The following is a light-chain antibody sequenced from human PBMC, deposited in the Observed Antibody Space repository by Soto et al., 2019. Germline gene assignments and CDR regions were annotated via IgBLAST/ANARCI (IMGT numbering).Light chain of an antibody. CDR2: AAS. V-gene: IGKV1-12*02. Sequence: DIQMTQSPSSVSASVGDRVTITCRASQGINSWLAWYQQKAGKAPNLLIYAASSLQSGVPSRFSGSGSGTDFTLTINSLQHEDSASYYCQQGNGFPWTFGQGTKVEIK. CDR3: QQGNGFPWT. J-gene: IGKJ1*01. CDR1: QGINSW.